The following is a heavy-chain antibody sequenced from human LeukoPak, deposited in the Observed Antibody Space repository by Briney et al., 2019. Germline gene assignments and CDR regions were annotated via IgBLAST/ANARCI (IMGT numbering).Heavy chain of an antibody. CDR2: IIPIFGTA. Sequence: SVKVSCKASGGTFSSYAISWVRQAPGQGLEWMGGIIPIFGTANYAQKFQGRVTITADESTSTAYMELNSLRSEDTAVYYCARVLAPYYDFWSGYSHWGQGTPVTVSS. J-gene: IGHJ4*02. V-gene: IGHV1-69*13. CDR1: GGTFSSYA. CDR3: ARVLAPYYDFWSGYSH. D-gene: IGHD3-3*01.